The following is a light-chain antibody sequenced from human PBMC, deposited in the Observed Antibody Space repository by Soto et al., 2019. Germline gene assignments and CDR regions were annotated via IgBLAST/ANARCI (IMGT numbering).Light chain of an antibody. CDR1: QSVLYSSNNKNY. V-gene: IGKV4-1*01. CDR2: WAA. Sequence: DIVMTQSPDSLAVSLGERATINCKSSQSVLYSSNNKNYLAWYQQKPGQPPKLLIYWAATRESGVPDRSSGSGSGTDFTLTLGSLQAEDVDVYYCQQSYRTPRITFGQGTRLEIK. J-gene: IGKJ5*01. CDR3: QQSYRTPRIT.